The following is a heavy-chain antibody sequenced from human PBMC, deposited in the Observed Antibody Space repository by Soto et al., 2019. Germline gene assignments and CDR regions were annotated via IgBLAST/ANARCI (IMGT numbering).Heavy chain of an antibody. CDR3: ARGTTTSAFSAMDV. CDR1: GFTFSNNA. J-gene: IGHJ6*02. CDR2: ISYDGSNK. D-gene: IGHD1-1*01. V-gene: IGHV3-30-3*01. Sequence: GGSLRLSCAASGFTFSNNAMDWVRQDPGKGLEWVAVISYDGSNKYIAESVKGRFTISRGNSKNTLFLQMNSLRAEDTATYYCARGTTTSAFSAMDVWGQGTTVTVSS.